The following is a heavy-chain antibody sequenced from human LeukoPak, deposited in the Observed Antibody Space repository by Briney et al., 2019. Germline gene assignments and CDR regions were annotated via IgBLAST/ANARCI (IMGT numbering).Heavy chain of an antibody. Sequence: PGGSLRLSCTASGFTFGDYAMSWFRQAPGKGLEWVGFIRSKAYGGTTEYAASVKGRFTISRDDSKSIAYLQMNSLKTEDTAVYYCTRGLHSNYYDSSGHLYFDYWGQGTLVTVSS. CDR3: TRGLHSNYYDSSGHLYFDY. D-gene: IGHD3-22*01. V-gene: IGHV3-49*03. CDR2: IRSKAYGGTT. J-gene: IGHJ4*02. CDR1: GFTFGDYA.